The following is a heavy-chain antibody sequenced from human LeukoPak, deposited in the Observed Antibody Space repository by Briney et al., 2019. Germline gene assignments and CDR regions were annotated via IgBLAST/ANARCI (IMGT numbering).Heavy chain of an antibody. CDR1: GGSISKYY. CDR3: ARGGSGSYYGLFDY. Sequence: SETLSLTCTVSGGSISKYYWSWIRQPPGKGLEWIGHIYYSGNTNYAPPLNSRVTISVDTSNNQFSLKLSSVTSADTAVYYCARGGSGSYYGLFDYWGQGILVTVSS. CDR2: IYYSGNT. V-gene: IGHV4-59*01. D-gene: IGHD3-10*01. J-gene: IGHJ4*02.